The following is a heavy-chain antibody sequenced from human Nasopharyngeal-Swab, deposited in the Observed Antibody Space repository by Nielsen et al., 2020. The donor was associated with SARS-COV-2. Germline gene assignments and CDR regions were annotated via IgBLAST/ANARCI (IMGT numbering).Heavy chain of an antibody. CDR2: IYYSGST. V-gene: IGHV4-31*03. J-gene: IGHJ3*02. CDR1: GGSISSGDYY. D-gene: IGHD3-22*01. CDR3: ARAMIVVVINAFDI. Sequence: SETLSLTCTVSGGSISSGDYYWSWIRQHPGKGLEWIGYIYYSGSTYYNPSLKSRVTISVDTSKNQFSLKLSSVTAADTAVYYCARAMIVVVINAFDIWGQGTMVTVSS.